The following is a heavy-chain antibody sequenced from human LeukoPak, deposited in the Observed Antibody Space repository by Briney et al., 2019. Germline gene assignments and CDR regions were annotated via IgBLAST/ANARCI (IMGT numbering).Heavy chain of an antibody. CDR3: ARESVYDSSGYENEFDY. CDR2: ISSSSSYI. Sequence: GGSLRPSCAASGFTFSSYSMNWVRQAPGKGLEWASSISSSSSYIYYADSVKGRFTISRDNAKNSLYLQMNSLRAVDTAVYYCARESVYDSSGYENEFDYWGQGTLVTVSS. D-gene: IGHD3-22*01. V-gene: IGHV3-21*01. CDR1: GFTFSSYS. J-gene: IGHJ4*02.